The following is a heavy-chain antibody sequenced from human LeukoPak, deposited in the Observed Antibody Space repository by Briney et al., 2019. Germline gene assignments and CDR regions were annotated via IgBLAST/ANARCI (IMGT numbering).Heavy chain of an antibody. J-gene: IGHJ4*02. V-gene: IGHV3-15*01. CDR3: TTHYDILTGHDY. D-gene: IGHD3-9*01. CDR2: IKRKTDGGTT. CDR1: GFTFSNAW. Sequence: PGGSLRLSCAASGFTFSNAWMSWVRQAPGKGLEWVGRIKRKTDGGTTDYAAPVKGRFTISRDESKNTLYLQMNSLKTEDTAVYYCTTHYDILTGHDYWGQGTLVTVSS.